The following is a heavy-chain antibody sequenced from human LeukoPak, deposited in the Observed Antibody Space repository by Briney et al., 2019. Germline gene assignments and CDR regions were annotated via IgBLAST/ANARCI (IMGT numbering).Heavy chain of an antibody. Sequence: SETLSLTCTVSGGSISSGDYYWSWIRQPPGKGLEWIGYIYYSGSTYYNPSLRSRVTISVDTSKDHFSLKLSSVTAADTAVYYCARNRDGYNSFDYWGQGTLVTVSS. CDR3: ARNRDGYNSFDY. CDR2: IYYSGST. V-gene: IGHV4-30-4*01. D-gene: IGHD5-24*01. CDR1: GGSISSGDYY. J-gene: IGHJ4*02.